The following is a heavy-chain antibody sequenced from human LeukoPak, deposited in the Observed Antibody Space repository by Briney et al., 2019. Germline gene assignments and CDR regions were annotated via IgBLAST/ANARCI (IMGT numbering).Heavy chain of an antibody. CDR3: ANSLDYGGNSIDY. CDR2: ISDDGSKR. D-gene: IGHD4-23*01. CDR1: GYTFSRYG. J-gene: IGHJ4*02. V-gene: IGHV3-30*18. Sequence: GGSLRLSCAASGYTFSRYGMHWVRQAPGKGLEWVTFISDDGSKREYADFVKGRLTISRDNSKNTVYLQMTSLRVEDTAVYYCANSLDYGGNSIDYWGQGTLVTVSS.